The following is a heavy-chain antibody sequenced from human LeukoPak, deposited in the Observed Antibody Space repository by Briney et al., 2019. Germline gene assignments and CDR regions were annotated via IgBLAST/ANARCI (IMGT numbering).Heavy chain of an antibody. CDR1: GGSISSGSYY. D-gene: IGHD4-17*01. Sequence: SQTLSLTCTVSGGSISSGSYYWSWIRQPAGKGLEWIGRIYTSGSTNYNPSLKSRVTISVDTSKNQFSLKLSSVTAADTAVYYCARDYGDYHRDWGQGTLVTVSS. V-gene: IGHV4-61*02. CDR2: IYTSGST. J-gene: IGHJ4*02. CDR3: ARDYGDYHRD.